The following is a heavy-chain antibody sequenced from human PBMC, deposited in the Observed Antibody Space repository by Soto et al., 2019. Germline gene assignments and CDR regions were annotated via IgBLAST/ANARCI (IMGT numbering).Heavy chain of an antibody. J-gene: IGHJ4*02. CDR1: GFTFSTYA. CDR3: AKVPFYGSGSLDYYFDF. CDR2: ISGGGAST. D-gene: IGHD3-10*01. Sequence: GGSLRLSCATPGFTFSTYAMTWVRQAPGKGLEWVSGISGGGASTYYADSVKGRFTISRDNSKNTLYLQMNSLRAEDTAVYYCAKVPFYGSGSLDYYFDFWGQGTLVTVSS. V-gene: IGHV3-23*01.